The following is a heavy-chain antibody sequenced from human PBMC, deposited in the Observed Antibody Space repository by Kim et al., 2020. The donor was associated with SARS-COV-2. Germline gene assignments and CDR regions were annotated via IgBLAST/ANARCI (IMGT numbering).Heavy chain of an antibody. CDR3: ARGRGYNYGKNFDY. D-gene: IGHD5-18*01. J-gene: IGHJ4*02. V-gene: IGHV1-8*01. Sequence: AQKLQGRVTMTRNTYISTAYMELSSLRSEDTAVYYCARGRGYNYGKNFDYWGQGTLVTVSS.